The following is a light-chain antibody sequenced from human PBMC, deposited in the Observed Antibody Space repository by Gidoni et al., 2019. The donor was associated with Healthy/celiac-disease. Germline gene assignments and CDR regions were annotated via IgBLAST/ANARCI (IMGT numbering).Light chain of an antibody. CDR1: QSISSY. J-gene: IGKJ2*01. CDR2: AAS. Sequence: DSQMTQSPSSLSASVGDRVTITCRASQSISSYLNWYQQKPGKAPKLLIYAASSLQSGVPSRFSCSGSGTDFTLTISSLQPEDFATYYCQQSYSFGQGTKLEIK. V-gene: IGKV1-39*01. CDR3: QQSYS.